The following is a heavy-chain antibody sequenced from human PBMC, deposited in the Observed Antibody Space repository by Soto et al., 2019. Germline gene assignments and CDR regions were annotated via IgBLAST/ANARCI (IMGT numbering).Heavy chain of an antibody. CDR3: AKDQSSSWYHFDY. CDR2: ISYDGGNK. V-gene: IGHV3-30*18. D-gene: IGHD6-13*01. CDR1: GFTFRSCG. J-gene: IGHJ4*02. Sequence: QVQLVESGGGVVQPGRSLRLSCAASGFTFRSCGMHWVRQAPGKGLEWVAVISYDGGNKYYADSVKGRFTISRDNSKNTLHLQMNSLRAEDTAVYYCAKDQSSSWYHFDYWGQGTLVTVSS.